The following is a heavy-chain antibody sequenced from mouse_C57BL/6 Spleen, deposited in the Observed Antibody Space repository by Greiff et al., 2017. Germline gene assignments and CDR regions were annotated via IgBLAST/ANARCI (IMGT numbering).Heavy chain of an antibody. J-gene: IGHJ3*01. CDR1: GFNIKDYY. CDR3: TTDYYGSSYVGFAY. Sequence: EVQLQQSGAELVRPGASVKLSCTASGFNIKDYYMHWVKQRPEQGLEWIGRIDPEDGDTEYAPKFQGKATMTADTSSNTAYLQLSSLTSEDTAVYYCTTDYYGSSYVGFAYWGQGTLVTVSA. D-gene: IGHD1-1*01. V-gene: IGHV14-1*01. CDR2: IDPEDGDT.